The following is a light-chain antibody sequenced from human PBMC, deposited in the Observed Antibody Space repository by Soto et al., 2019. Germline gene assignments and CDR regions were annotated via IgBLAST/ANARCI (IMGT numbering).Light chain of an antibody. J-gene: IGLJ2*01. CDR1: SSDVGGYNY. V-gene: IGLV2-14*01. CDR2: DVN. CDR3: SSYTSISTRGDVV. Sequence: QSVLTQPASVSGSPGQSITISCTGTSSDVGGYNYVSWYQQHPGKAPKLMIYDVNNRPSGVSNRFSGSKSGNTASLTISGLQTEDEADYYCSSYTSISTRGDVVFGGGTKLTVL.